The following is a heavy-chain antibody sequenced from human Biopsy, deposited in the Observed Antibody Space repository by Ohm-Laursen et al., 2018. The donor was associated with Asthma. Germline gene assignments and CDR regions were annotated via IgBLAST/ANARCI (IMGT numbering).Heavy chain of an antibody. CDR2: VSWNSGSI. CDR3: VKDIRLQLWGFDS. J-gene: IGHJ4*02. D-gene: IGHD6-13*01. CDR1: GFTFDDYA. Sequence: SLRLSCAASGFTFDDYAMHWVRQAPGKGLEWVSGVSWNSGSIDYADSVKGLFTISRDNAKNSLYLQMNSLRGADTALYYCVKDIRLQLWGFDSWGQGTLVTVSS. V-gene: IGHV3-9*01.